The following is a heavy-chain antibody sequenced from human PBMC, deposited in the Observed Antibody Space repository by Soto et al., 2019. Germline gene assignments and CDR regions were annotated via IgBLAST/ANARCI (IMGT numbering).Heavy chain of an antibody. CDR1: GGSISSGGYY. J-gene: IGHJ4*02. Sequence: SETLSLTCTVSGGSISSGGYYWSWIRQHPGKGLEWIGYIYYSGSTYCNPSLKSRVTISVDTSKNQFSLKLSSVTASDTAVYYCARGAGYSRSFDYWGQGTLVTVSS. CDR3: ARGAGYSRSFDY. V-gene: IGHV4-31*03. D-gene: IGHD6-13*01. CDR2: IYYSGST.